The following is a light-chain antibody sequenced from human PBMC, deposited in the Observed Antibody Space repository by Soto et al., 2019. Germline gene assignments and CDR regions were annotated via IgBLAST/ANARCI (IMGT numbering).Light chain of an antibody. V-gene: IGKV3-15*01. Sequence: EIVMTQSPATLSVSPGERVTLPCRASQSVSTHLAWYQQRPGQAPRLLIYGASTRATGVPGRFSGSGSGTEFTLTISSLQSEDFALYFCQQYYDWPPKYTFGQGTKLELK. J-gene: IGKJ2*01. CDR3: QQYYDWPPKYT. CDR2: GAS. CDR1: QSVSTH.